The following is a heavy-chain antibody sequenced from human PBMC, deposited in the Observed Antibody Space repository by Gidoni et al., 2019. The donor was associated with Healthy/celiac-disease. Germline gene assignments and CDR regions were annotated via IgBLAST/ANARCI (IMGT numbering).Heavy chain of an antibody. CDR1: GVTFSSYG. D-gene: IGHD4-17*01. J-gene: IGHJ4*02. V-gene: IGHV3-33*01. Sequence: QVQLVESGGGVVQPGRSLGLSWEASGVTFSSYGMPWVRQAPGKGLGWVAVIWYDGSNKYYADSVKGRFTISRDNSKNTLYLQMNSLRAEDTAVYYCARDRNGDYSFDYWGQGTLVTVSS. CDR2: IWYDGSNK. CDR3: ARDRNGDYSFDY.